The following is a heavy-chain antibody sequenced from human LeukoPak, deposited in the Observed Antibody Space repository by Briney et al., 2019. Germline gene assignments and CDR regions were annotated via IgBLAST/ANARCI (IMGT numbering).Heavy chain of an antibody. CDR2: IYYSGST. D-gene: IGHD6-19*01. J-gene: IGHJ4*02. V-gene: IGHV4-39*01. CDR3: ARGRISSSGWYVSGGYYFDY. Sequence: PSETLSLTCTVSGGSISSSSYYWGWIRQPPGKGLEWIGSIYYSGSTYYNPSLKSRVTISVDTSKNQFSLKLSSVTAADTAVYYCARGRISSSGWYVSGGYYFDYWGQGTLVTVSS. CDR1: GGSISSSSYY.